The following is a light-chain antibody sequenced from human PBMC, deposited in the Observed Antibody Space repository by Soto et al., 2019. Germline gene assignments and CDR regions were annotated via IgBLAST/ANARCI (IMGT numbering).Light chain of an antibody. Sequence: QSALTQPRSVSGSPGQSVTISCTGTSSDVGGYNYVSWYQQHPGKAPKLMIYDDSKRPSGVPDRFSGSKSGNTASLTISGLQAEDEADYYCCSHAGSSYWVFGGGTKLTVL. J-gene: IGLJ3*02. CDR3: CSHAGSSYWV. CDR2: DDS. V-gene: IGLV2-11*01. CDR1: SSDVGGYNY.